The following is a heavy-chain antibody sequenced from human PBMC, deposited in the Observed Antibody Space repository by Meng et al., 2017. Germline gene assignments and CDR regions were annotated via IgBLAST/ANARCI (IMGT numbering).Heavy chain of an antibody. Sequence: GGSLRLSCAASGFTFSSYGMHWVRQAPGKGLEWVAVIWYDGSNKYYADSVKGRFTISRDNSKNTLYLQMNSLRAEDTAVYYCARERRAANNWFDPWGQGTLVTV. CDR2: IWYDGSNK. J-gene: IGHJ5*02. D-gene: IGHD2-15*01. CDR3: ARERRAANNWFDP. CDR1: GFTFSSYG. V-gene: IGHV3-33*01.